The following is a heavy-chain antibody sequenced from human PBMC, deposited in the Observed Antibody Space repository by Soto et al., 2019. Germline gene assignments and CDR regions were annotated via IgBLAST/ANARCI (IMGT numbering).Heavy chain of an antibody. V-gene: IGHV3-23*01. Sequence: GGSLRLSCAASGFTFASYAMSWVRQAPGKGLEWVSLISAPGVGSYYADSVKGRFTISRDNSKNTMYLQMNSLRAEDTAVYYCARESVAGFDYWGQGTLVTVSS. CDR3: ARESVAGFDY. CDR2: ISAPGVGS. D-gene: IGHD6-19*01. CDR1: GFTFASYA. J-gene: IGHJ4*02.